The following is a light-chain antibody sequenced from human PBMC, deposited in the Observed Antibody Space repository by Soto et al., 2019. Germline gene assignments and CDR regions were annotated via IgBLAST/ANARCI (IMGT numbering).Light chain of an antibody. V-gene: IGKV1-39*01. J-gene: IGKJ3*01. CDR3: QQSFGPLHS. CDR1: QSISTY. Sequence: DIQMTQSPSSLSASVGDRVTITCRASQSISTYLHWYREKPGRPPKLLIYAASSLQSGVPSRFTGRGSGTDFTLTITSLQPEDFATYYGQQSFGPLHSFGPGTKVEIK. CDR2: AAS.